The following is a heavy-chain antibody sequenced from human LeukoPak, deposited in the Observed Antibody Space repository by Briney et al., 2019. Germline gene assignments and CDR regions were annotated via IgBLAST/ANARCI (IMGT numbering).Heavy chain of an antibody. J-gene: IGHJ4*02. CDR1: GGSVSSGSYY. CDR2: ICYSGST. CDR3: ARSQYYDSSGYYVFYFDY. Sequence: SETLSLTCTVSGGSVSSGSYYWSWIRQPPGKGLEWIGYICYSGSTNYNPSLKSRFTISVDTSKNQFSLKLSSVTAADTAVYYCARSQYYDSSGYYVFYFDYWGQGTLVTVSS. V-gene: IGHV4-61*01. D-gene: IGHD3-22*01.